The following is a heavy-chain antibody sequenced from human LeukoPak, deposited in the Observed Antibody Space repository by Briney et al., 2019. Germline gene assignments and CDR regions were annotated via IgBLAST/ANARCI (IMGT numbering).Heavy chain of an antibody. V-gene: IGHV1-2*04. CDR1: GYTFTSYD. D-gene: IGHD7-27*01. CDR2: INPNSGGT. J-gene: IGHJ4*02. CDR3: ARGGPNWGFDY. Sequence: GASVKVSCKASGYTFTSYDINWVRQATGQGLEWMGWINPNSGGTNYAQKFQGWVTMTRDTSISTAYMELSRLRSDDTAVYYCARGGPNWGFDYWGQGTLVTVSS.